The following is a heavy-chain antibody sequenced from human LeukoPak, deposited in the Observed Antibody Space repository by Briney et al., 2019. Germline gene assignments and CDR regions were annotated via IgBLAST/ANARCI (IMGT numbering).Heavy chain of an antibody. Sequence: SETLSLTCTVSGGSISSGDYYWSWIRQPPGKGLEWIGYIYYSGSTYYNPSLKSRVTISVDTSKNQFSLKLSSVTAADTAVYYCARESLFGVVITKGTVDPWGQGTLVTVSS. V-gene: IGHV4-30-4*08. CDR3: ARESLFGVVITKGTVDP. J-gene: IGHJ5*02. CDR2: IYYSGST. CDR1: GGSISSGDYY. D-gene: IGHD3-3*01.